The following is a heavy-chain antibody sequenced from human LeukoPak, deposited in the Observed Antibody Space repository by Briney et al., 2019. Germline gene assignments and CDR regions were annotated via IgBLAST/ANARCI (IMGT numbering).Heavy chain of an antibody. CDR2: INPNSGGT. D-gene: IGHD6-19*01. V-gene: IGHV1-2*02. CDR1: GYTFTGYY. Sequence: ASVKVSCKASGYTFTGYYMHWVRQAPGQGLEWMGWINPNSGGTNYAQKLQGRVTMTRDTSISTAYMELSRLRSDDTAVCYCARSSSDHRLTRYWGQGTLVTVSS. J-gene: IGHJ4*02. CDR3: ARSSSDHRLTRY.